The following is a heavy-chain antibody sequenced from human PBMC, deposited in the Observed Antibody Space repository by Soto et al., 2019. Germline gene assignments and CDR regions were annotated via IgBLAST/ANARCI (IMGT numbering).Heavy chain of an antibody. Sequence: SETLSLTCAVSGGSFSGYYWSWIRQSPGKGLEWIGDINHSGGTNYNPSLKSRVTMSVDTSKNQFSLKLSSVTAADTAVYYCARGIGYSTSGYYYYGLDVWGQGTTVTVSS. CDR1: GGSFSGYY. CDR3: ARGIGYSTSGYYYYGLDV. D-gene: IGHD6-6*01. V-gene: IGHV4-34*01. J-gene: IGHJ6*02. CDR2: INHSGGT.